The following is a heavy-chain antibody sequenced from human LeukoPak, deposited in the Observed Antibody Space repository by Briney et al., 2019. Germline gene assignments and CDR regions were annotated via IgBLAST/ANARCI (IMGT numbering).Heavy chain of an antibody. CDR2: ISWNSGSI. D-gene: IGHD3-22*01. Sequence: GGSLRLSCAASGFTFDDYAMHWVRQAPGKGLEWVSGISWNSGSIGYADSVKGRFTISRDSAKNSLYLQMNSLRAEDTALYYCAKDPDSSGYYYPDYWGQGTLVTVSS. CDR1: GFTFDDYA. V-gene: IGHV3-9*01. CDR3: AKDPDSSGYYYPDY. J-gene: IGHJ4*02.